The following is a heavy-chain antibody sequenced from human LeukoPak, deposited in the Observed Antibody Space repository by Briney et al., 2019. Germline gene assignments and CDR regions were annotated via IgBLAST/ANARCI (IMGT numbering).Heavy chain of an antibody. D-gene: IGHD4-17*01. CDR1: GFTFTSSA. CDR3: AATVTTHGAFDI. CDR2: IVVGSGNT. V-gene: IGHV1-58*02. J-gene: IGHJ3*02. Sequence: GTSVNVSCKASGFTFTSSAMQWVRQARGQRLEWIGWIVVGSGNTNYAQKFQERVTITRDISTSTAYMELSSLRSEYTAVYYCAATVTTHGAFDIWGQGTMVTVSS.